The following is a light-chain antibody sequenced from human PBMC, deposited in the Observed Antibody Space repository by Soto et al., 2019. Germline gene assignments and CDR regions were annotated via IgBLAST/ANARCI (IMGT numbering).Light chain of an antibody. J-gene: IGKJ1*01. CDR3: QHYDESSTWT. CDR2: GSS. V-gene: IGKV3-20*01. Sequence: EMCLTHSPGPLSLPPGERAPFPSKAGELVSDVYLAGFQQKPAQPPSLLIYGSSSRATGVPDRFSGRASGTDFTLTISTLQPEDFAVYFCQHYDESSTWTFGQGTKV. CDR1: ELVSDVY.